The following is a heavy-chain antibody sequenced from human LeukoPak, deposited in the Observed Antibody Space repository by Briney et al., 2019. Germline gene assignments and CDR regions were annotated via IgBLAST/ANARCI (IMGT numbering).Heavy chain of an antibody. V-gene: IGHV3-23*01. CDR3: AKGLKTAVGPYMGYHYYMDV. CDR2: VNDRGTGT. Sequence: GGSLRLSCAASGFTLSKYAMCWVRQAPGKGLEWVSTVNDRGTGTYYADSVKGRFTISRDNSKNTLSLQMISLRAEDTALYYCAKGLKTAVGPYMGYHYYMDVWGKGTTVTVSS. D-gene: IGHD5-18*01. J-gene: IGHJ6*03. CDR1: GFTLSKYA.